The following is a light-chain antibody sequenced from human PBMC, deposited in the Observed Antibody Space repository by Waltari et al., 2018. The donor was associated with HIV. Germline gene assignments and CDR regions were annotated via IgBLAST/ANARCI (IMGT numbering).Light chain of an antibody. V-gene: IGLV1-47*01. Sequence: QSVLTQPPSASGTPGQRVTISCSGRRSNIGSNYVYCYQQLPGTAPKLLIYMNKQRPSGVPDRFSGSKSGTSASLAISGLRSEDEADYYCAAWDASLSAWVFGGGTKLTVL. CDR3: AAWDASLSAWV. CDR2: MNK. CDR1: RSNIGSNY. J-gene: IGLJ3*02.